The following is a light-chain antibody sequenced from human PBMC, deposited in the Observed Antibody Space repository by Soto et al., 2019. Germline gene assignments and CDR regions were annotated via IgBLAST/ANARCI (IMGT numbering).Light chain of an antibody. J-gene: IGKJ2*02. CDR1: QSISDK. CDR2: GAS. Sequence: EIVMTQSPATLSVSPGERATLSCRASQSISDKLAWYQQKHGQAPRLLIYGASTRATAIPARFSGSGSGTEFTLTISSLLSEDFAIYYCQYGGTFGQGTKLEIK. CDR3: QYGGT. V-gene: IGKV3-15*01.